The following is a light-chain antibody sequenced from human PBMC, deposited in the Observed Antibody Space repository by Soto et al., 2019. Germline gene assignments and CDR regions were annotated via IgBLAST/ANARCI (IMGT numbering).Light chain of an antibody. CDR2: AAS. V-gene: IGKV1-27*01. CDR3: QNYNSGPWT. J-gene: IGKJ1*01. Sequence: DIQMTQSPSSLSASVGDRVTITCRASQGITDYLAWYQQKPGQVPNLLIYAASTLQSGVPSRFSGSGSGTDFTLTITGLQPEDVATYYCQNYNSGPWTFGQGTKVEI. CDR1: QGITDY.